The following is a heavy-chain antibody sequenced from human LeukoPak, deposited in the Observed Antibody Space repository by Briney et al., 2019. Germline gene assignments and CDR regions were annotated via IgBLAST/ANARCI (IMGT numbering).Heavy chain of an antibody. J-gene: IGHJ5*02. Sequence: GGSLRLSCAASGFTFSSYGMHWVRQAPGKGLEWVAVISYDGSNKYYADSVKGRFTISRDNSKNTLYLQMNSLRAEDTAVYYCARDLGQYYDTSDNWFDLWGQGTLVTVSS. CDR1: GFTFSSYG. CDR2: ISYDGSNK. CDR3: ARDLGQYYDTSDNWFDL. V-gene: IGHV3-30*03. D-gene: IGHD3-22*01.